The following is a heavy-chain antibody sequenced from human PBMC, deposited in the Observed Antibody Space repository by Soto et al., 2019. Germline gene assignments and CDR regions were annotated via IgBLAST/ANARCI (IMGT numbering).Heavy chain of an antibody. CDR3: ARHEDCSSTSCHDAFDI. V-gene: IGHV5-10-1*01. CDR2: IDPSDSYT. Sequence: GESLKISCKGSGYSFTSYWIIWVRQMPGKGLEWMGRIDPSDSYTNYSPSFQGHVTISADKSISTAYLQWSSLKASDTAMYYCARHEDCSSTSCHDAFDIWGQGTMVTVSS. D-gene: IGHD2-2*01. CDR1: GYSFTSYW. J-gene: IGHJ3*02.